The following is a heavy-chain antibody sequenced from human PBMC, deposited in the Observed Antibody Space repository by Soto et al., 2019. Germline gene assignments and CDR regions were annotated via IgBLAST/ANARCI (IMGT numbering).Heavy chain of an antibody. CDR2: INPSGGST. Sequence: GASVKVSCKASGYTFTSYYMHWVRQAPGQGLEWMGIINPSGGSTSYAQKFQGRVTMTRDTSTSTVYMELSSLRSEDTAVYYCARDMRTAEGWDSGYSGSYYYGMDVWGQGTTVTVSS. CDR3: ARDMRTAEGWDSGYSGSYYYGMDV. J-gene: IGHJ6*02. V-gene: IGHV1-46*01. D-gene: IGHD5-12*01. CDR1: GYTFTSYY.